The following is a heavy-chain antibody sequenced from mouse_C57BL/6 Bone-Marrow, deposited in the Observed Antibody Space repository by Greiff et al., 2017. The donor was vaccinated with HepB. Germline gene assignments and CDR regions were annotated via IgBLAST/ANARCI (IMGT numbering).Heavy chain of an antibody. Sequence: EVKLVESGGGLVKPGGSLKLSCAASGFTFSSYAMSWVRQTPEKRLEWVATISDGGSYTYYPDNVKGRFTISRDNDKNNLYLQMSHLKSEDTAMYYCARAGYWGQGTTLTVSS. CDR1: GFTFSSYA. CDR3: ARAGY. J-gene: IGHJ2*01. CDR2: ISDGGSYT. V-gene: IGHV5-4*03.